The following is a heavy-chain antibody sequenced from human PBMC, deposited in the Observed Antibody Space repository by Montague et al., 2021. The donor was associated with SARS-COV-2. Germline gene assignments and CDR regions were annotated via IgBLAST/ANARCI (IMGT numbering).Heavy chain of an antibody. D-gene: IGHD2-2*02. CDR2: IYHSGST. V-gene: IGHV4-34*01. J-gene: IGHJ6*03. CDR3: RVVPAGIPKGPNFYYMDV. Sequence: SETLSPTCAVYGGSFSGYSWSWIRQPPGKGLEWIGQIYHSGSTNYNPSLKSRVTTSVDTSKNQFSLKLSSVTAADTALYYCRVVPAGIPKGPNFYYMDVWGKGTTVTVSS. CDR1: GGSFSGYS.